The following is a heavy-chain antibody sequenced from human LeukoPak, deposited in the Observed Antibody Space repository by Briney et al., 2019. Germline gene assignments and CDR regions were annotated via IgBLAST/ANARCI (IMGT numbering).Heavy chain of an antibody. D-gene: IGHD3-10*01. CDR1: GGSISSGGYY. V-gene: IGHV4-31*03. CDR3: ARGLWSGDAFDI. J-gene: IGHJ3*02. CDR2: IYYSGST. Sequence: SQTLSLTCTVSGGSISSGGYYWSWIRQHPGKGLEWIGYIYYSGSTYYNPSLKSRVTISVDTSKNQFSLKLSSVTAADTAVYYCARGLWSGDAFDIWGQWTMVTVSS.